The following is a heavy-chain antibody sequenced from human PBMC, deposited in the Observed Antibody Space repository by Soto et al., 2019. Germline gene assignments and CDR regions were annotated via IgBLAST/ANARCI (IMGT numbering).Heavy chain of an antibody. CDR3: AREPASQINWFAP. V-gene: IGHV3-48*02. CDR1: GFTFSSYS. Sequence: PGGSLRLSCAASGFTFSSYSMNWVRQAPGKGLEWVSYISSSSSTIYYADSVKGRFTISRDNAKNSLYLQMNSLRDEDTAVYYWAREPASQINWFAPWGQGTLVTVAS. J-gene: IGHJ5*02. CDR2: ISSSSSTI.